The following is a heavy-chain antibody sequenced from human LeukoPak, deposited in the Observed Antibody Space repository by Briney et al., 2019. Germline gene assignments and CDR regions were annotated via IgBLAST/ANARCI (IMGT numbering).Heavy chain of an antibody. V-gene: IGHV5-10-1*01. Sequence: GASVKFSCKASGYTFTSYGISWVRQMPGKGLEWMGRIDPSDSNTIYSPSFQGRVTMSADKSISTAYLQWSSLKASDTAIYYCIRHNVHGSGNLRDLDYWGQGTLVTVSS. D-gene: IGHD3-10*01. CDR1: GYTFTSYG. CDR3: IRHNVHGSGNLRDLDY. J-gene: IGHJ4*02. CDR2: IDPSDSNT.